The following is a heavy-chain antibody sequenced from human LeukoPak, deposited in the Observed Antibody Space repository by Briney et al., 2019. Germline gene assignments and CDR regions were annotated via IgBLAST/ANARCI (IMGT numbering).Heavy chain of an antibody. V-gene: IGHV4-59*11. CDR3: ATIKRGSIFGYFDF. D-gene: IGHD5-18*01. CDR1: GGSSSSHY. J-gene: IGHJ4*01. Sequence: SETLSLTCTVSGGSSSSHYWSWIRQPPGKGLEWIGYMFDTGRTKDNPSLKSRVTLSADTSKNQFSLRLSSVTAADTAVHYCATIKRGSIFGYFDFWGQGILVTVSS. CDR2: MFDTGRT.